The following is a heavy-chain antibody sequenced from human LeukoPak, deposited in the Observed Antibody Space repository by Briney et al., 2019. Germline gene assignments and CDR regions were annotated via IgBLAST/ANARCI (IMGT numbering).Heavy chain of an antibody. V-gene: IGHV4-34*01. CDR1: GGSFSDYF. D-gene: IGHD6-13*01. J-gene: IGHJ4*02. Sequence: SETLSLTCAVYGGSFSDYFWNWIRQPPGKGLEWIGEINHGGGTRYNPSLKSRATISVDRSKNQFSLKLSSVTAADTAVYYCARGGIKSSLDYWGQGTLVTVSS. CDR3: ARGGIKSSLDY. CDR2: INHGGGT.